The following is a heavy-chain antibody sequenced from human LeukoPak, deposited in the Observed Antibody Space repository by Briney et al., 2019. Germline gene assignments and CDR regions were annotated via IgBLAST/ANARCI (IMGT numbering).Heavy chain of an antibody. V-gene: IGHV3-48*02. J-gene: IGHJ4*02. D-gene: IGHD1-26*01. Sequence: GGSLRLSCAASGFTFRSYSMNWVRQAPGKGLEWVSYISSSSRTKYYADSVKGRFTISRDNAENSLYLQMNSLRDGDTAVYYCARIVGERGSYLGVCEYWGQGTLVTVSS. CDR2: ISSSSRTK. CDR3: ARIVGERGSYLGVCEY. CDR1: GFTFRSYS.